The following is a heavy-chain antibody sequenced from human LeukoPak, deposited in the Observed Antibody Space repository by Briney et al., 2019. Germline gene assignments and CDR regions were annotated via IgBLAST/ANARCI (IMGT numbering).Heavy chain of an antibody. CDR3: ARGTRIVVVVAATPDNWFDP. CDR1: GYTYTCYF. V-gene: IGHV1-2*02. D-gene: IGHD2-15*01. CDR2: INPNSGGT. J-gene: IGHJ5*02. Sequence: ASVKVSFKASGYTYTCYFLHWVRQAPGQGLEWMGWINPNSGGTNYAQKFQGRVTMTRDTSISTAYMELRRLRSDDTAVYYCARGTRIVVVVAATPDNWFDPWGQGTLVTVSS.